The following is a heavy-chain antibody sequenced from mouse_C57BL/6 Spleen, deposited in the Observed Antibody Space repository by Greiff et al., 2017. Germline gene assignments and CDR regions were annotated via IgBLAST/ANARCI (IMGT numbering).Heavy chain of an antibody. CDR2: ISSGGSYT. CDR1: GFTFSSYG. J-gene: IGHJ2*01. CDR3: AREGITTVPFDY. V-gene: IGHV5-6*01. Sequence: VQLQQSGGDLVKPGGSLKLSCAASGFTFSSYGMSWVRQTPDKRLEWVATISSGGSYTYYPDSVKGRFTISRDNAKNTLYLQMSSLKSEDTAMYYCAREGITTVPFDYWGQGTTLTVSS. D-gene: IGHD1-1*01.